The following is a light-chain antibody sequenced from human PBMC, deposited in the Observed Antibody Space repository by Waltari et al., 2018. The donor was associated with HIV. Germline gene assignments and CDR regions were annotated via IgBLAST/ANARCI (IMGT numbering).Light chain of an antibody. CDR2: GYI. CDR3: QSFDSSLNGVV. CDR1: SSNIGAGYD. Sequence: QSVLTQPPSVSGAPGQGVTISCTGSSSNIGAGYDVHWYQQLPGTAPKFLIFGYINRPSGVPVRFSGSKCATSASLASTGLQAEEEADYYCQSFDSSLNGVVFGGGTKRTVL. J-gene: IGLJ2*01. V-gene: IGLV1-40*01.